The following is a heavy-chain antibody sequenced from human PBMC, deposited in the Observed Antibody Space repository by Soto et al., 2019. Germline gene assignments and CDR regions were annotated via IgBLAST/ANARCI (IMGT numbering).Heavy chain of an antibody. V-gene: IGHV1-46*01. Sequence: QVLLEQSGAEVRRPGASVKISCQASGYPFSNYHMHWVRQAPGQGLEWMGMIDPDNGRTKFAQSLQGRVTMTRATSTSSVYMELRVLKSEDTAIYFCPRISRSFDYWGQGSHVTVSS. CDR2: IDPDNGRT. CDR1: GYPFSNYH. CDR3: PRISRSFDY. J-gene: IGHJ4*02.